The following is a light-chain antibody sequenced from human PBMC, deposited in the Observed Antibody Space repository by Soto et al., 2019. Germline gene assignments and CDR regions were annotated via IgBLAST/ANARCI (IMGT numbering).Light chain of an antibody. J-gene: IGLJ1*01. CDR1: SSDVGGYNS. CDR3: SSYTSSSTLYV. Sequence: QSALTQPASVSGSPGQSITISCTGTSSDVGGYNSVSWYQHHPGKAPKLMTYEVSNRPSGVSNRFSGSKSGNTASLTISGLQAEDEADYYCSSYTSSSTLYVFGTGTQLTVL. CDR2: EVS. V-gene: IGLV2-14*01.